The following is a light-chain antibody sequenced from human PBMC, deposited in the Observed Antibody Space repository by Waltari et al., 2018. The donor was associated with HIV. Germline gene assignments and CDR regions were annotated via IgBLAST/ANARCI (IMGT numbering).Light chain of an antibody. CDR1: QRISSY. J-gene: IGKJ2*01. CDR2: AAS. V-gene: IGKV1-39*01. Sequence: DIQMTQSPSSLSASVGDRVTITCRASQRISSYLNWYQQKPGKAPKHLIHAASSLQSGVPSRFSGSGSGTDFTLTINSLQPEDFATYYCQQSYSAPETFGQGTKLEIK. CDR3: QQSYSAPET.